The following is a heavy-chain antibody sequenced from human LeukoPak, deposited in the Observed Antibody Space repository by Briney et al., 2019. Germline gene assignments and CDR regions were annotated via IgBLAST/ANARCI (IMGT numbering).Heavy chain of an antibody. CDR3: ARDQGSGYQSRGFDY. Sequence: GSLRLSCAASGFTFSSYSMNWVRQAPGKGLEWVSYISSSSSTIYYADSVRGRFTISRDNAKNSLYLQMNSLRAEDTAVYYCARDQGSGYQSRGFDYWGQGTLVTVSS. CDR1: GFTFSSYS. J-gene: IGHJ4*02. V-gene: IGHV3-48*01. D-gene: IGHD5-12*01. CDR2: ISSSSSTI.